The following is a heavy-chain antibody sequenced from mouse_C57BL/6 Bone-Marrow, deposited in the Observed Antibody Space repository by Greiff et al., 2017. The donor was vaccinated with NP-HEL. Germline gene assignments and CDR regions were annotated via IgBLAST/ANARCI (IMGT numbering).Heavy chain of an antibody. CDR2: IDPDSGDT. CDR1: GFNIKDDY. J-gene: IGHJ2*01. D-gene: IGHD1-1*01. V-gene: IGHV14-4*01. Sequence: VQLQQSGAELVRPGASVKLSCTASGFNIKDDYMHWVKQRPEQGLEWIGWIDPDSGDTEYASKFQGKATITADTSSNTAYLQLSSLKSEDTAVYYCTTGLRYFDYWGQGTTLTVSA. CDR3: TTGLRYFDY.